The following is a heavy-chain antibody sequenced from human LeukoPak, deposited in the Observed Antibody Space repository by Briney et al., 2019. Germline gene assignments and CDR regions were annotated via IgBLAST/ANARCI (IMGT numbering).Heavy chain of an antibody. CDR1: GGSISSYY. Sequence: SETLSLTCTVSGGSISSYYWSWIRQPPGKGLEWIGYIYYSGSTNYNPSLKSRVTISVDTSKNQFSLKLSSVTAADTAVYYCARDLRADYYDSSGYYSSYWGQGTLVTVFS. D-gene: IGHD3-22*01. V-gene: IGHV4-59*12. CDR3: ARDLRADYYDSSGYYSSY. CDR2: IYYSGST. J-gene: IGHJ4*02.